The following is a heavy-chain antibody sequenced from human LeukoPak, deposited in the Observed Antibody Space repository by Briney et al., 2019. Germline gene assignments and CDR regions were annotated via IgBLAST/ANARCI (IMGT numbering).Heavy chain of an antibody. D-gene: IGHD3-22*01. CDR2: IYYSGST. CDR3: ARDSLYRYDSSGYYPPID. V-gene: IGHV4-30-4*01. J-gene: IGHJ4*02. CDR1: GGSISSGDYY. Sequence: KPSETLSLTCTVSGGSISSGDYYWSWIRQPPGKGLEWIGYIYYSGSTYYNPSLKSRVTISVDTSKNQFSLKLSSVTAADTAVYYCARDSLYRYDSSGYYPPIDWGQGTLVTVSS.